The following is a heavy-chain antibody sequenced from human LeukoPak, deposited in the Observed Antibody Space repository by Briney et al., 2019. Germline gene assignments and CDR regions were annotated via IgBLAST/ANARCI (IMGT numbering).Heavy chain of an antibody. CDR3: ARSYGSGRGYYYYMDV. Sequence: PSETLSLTCAVYGGSFSGYYWSWIRQPPGKGLEWIGEINHSGSTNYNPSLKSRVTISVDTSKNQFSLKLTSVTAADTAVYYCARSYGSGRGYYYYMDVWGKGTTVTVSS. J-gene: IGHJ6*03. D-gene: IGHD3-10*01. V-gene: IGHV4-34*01. CDR2: INHSGST. CDR1: GGSFSGYY.